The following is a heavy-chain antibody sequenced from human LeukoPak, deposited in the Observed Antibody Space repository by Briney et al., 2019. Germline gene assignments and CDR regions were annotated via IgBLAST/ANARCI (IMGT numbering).Heavy chain of an antibody. Sequence: GGSLRLSCVASGFTFSDYWMSWVRQAPGKGLEWVANIKQDGSEKYYVDSVKGRFTISRDNAKNSLYLQMNSLRAEDTAVYYCAREAESGSYYFDYWGQGTLVTVSS. CDR1: GFTFSDYW. V-gene: IGHV3-7*01. CDR2: IKQDGSEK. CDR3: AREAESGSYYFDY. J-gene: IGHJ4*02. D-gene: IGHD1-26*01.